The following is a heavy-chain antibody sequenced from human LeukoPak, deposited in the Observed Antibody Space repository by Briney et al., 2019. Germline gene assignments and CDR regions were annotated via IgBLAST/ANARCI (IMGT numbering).Heavy chain of an antibody. J-gene: IGHJ4*02. Sequence: EASVKVSCKASGYTFTSYYMHWVRQAPGQGLEWMGIINPSGGSTSYAQKFQGRVTMTRDTTTSTASMELSSLRSEDTAVYYCARHSSSWNYWGQGTLVTVPP. CDR3: ARHSSSWNY. V-gene: IGHV1-46*01. CDR2: INPSGGST. D-gene: IGHD6-13*01. CDR1: GYTFTSYY.